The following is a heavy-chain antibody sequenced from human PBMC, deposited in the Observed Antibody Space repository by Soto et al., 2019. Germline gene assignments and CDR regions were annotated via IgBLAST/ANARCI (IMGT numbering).Heavy chain of an antibody. V-gene: IGHV2-5*02. CDR3: AHSGDIVGVPAAIIDNWFDP. J-gene: IGHJ5*02. CDR2: IYWDDDK. D-gene: IGHD2-2*01. Sequence: SGPTLVNPTQTLTLTCTFSGFSLSTSGVGVGWIRQPPGKALEWLALIYWDDDKRYSPSLKSRLTITKDTSKNQVVLTMTNMDPVDTATYYCAHSGDIVGVPAAIIDNWFDPWGQGTLVTVSS. CDR1: GFSLSTSGVG.